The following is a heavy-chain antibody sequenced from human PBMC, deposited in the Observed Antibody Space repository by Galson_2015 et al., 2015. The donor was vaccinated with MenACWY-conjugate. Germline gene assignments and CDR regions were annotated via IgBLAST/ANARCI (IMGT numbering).Heavy chain of an antibody. V-gene: IGHV3-53*01. CDR2: VVRVGAT. D-gene: IGHD2-8*01. Sequence: SLRLSCAVSGFSVSDNCLSWVRQAPGKGPEWIAMVVRVGATIYADSVRGRFTVSRDNFKNTVILQMNSLRAEDTAVYRCSRGCDWCSYFRAWGQGAQVTVSS. CDR1: GFSVSDNC. CDR3: SRGCDWCSYFRA. J-gene: IGHJ5*02.